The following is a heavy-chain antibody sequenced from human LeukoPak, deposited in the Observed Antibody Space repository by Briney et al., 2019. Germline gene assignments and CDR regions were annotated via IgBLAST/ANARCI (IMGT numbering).Heavy chain of an antibody. CDR2: INSGGTVT. J-gene: IGHJ4*02. CDR3: ARALEDIVVVVGFDY. D-gene: IGHD2-15*01. CDR1: GFTFSDFW. Sequence: GGSLRLSCAASGFTFSDFWMHWVRQAPGKGLVWVSRINSGGTVTNYADSVKGRFTISRDNAKNSLYLQMNSLRAEDTAVYYCARALEDIVVVVGFDYWGQGTLVTVSS. V-gene: IGHV3-74*01.